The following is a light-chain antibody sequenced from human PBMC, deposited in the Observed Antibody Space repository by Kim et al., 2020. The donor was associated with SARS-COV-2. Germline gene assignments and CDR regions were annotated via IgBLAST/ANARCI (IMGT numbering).Light chain of an antibody. Sequence: GQMVTISCSGTISNIGKNTVNWFQQFPGTAPKLLISAYDQRPSGIPDRFSGSKSGTSASLVISGLQSEDEADYYCAVWDDILSSPVFGGGTQLTVL. CDR1: ISNIGKNT. V-gene: IGLV1-44*01. CDR2: AYD. J-gene: IGLJ3*02. CDR3: AVWDDILSSPV.